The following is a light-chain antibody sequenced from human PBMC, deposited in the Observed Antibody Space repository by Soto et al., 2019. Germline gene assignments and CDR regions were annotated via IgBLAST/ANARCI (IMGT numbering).Light chain of an antibody. J-gene: IGKJ1*01. Sequence: EIVLTQSPGTLSLSPGERATLSCRASQSVTNNYLAWFQQKPGQAPRLLIYDASNRATGIPARFSGSGSGTDFTLTISSLEAEDFAVYYCQQHVSWHTFGQGTKVDIK. CDR3: QQHVSWHT. CDR1: QSVTNNY. CDR2: DAS. V-gene: IGKV3D-20*02.